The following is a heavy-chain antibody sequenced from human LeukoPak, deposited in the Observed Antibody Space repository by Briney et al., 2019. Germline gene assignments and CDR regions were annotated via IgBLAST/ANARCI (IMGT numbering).Heavy chain of an antibody. J-gene: IGHJ4*02. CDR1: GGSISSNACY. V-gene: IGHV4-39*01. Sequence: KTSETLSLTCTVSGGSISSNACYWAWIRQPPGKGLEWIGSIYSSVSTYYNPSLKSRVTISVDTSKNQFSLRLSSVTAADTALYYCAYSGSYGHLGYWGQGTLVTVSS. CDR2: IYSSVST. CDR3: AYSGSYGHLGY. D-gene: IGHD1-26*01.